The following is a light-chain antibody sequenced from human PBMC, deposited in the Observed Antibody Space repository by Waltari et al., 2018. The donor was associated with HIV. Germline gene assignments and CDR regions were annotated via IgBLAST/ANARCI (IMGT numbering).Light chain of an antibody. CDR2: NTN. J-gene: IGLJ3*02. CDR3: VLYVGSGIWV. CDR1: SGSVSGRSS. V-gene: IGLV8-61*01. Sequence: QTVVTQESSLSVSPGGTVTLTCGLSSGSVSGRSSPRWYQQTPGQAPRTLIYNTNTRSSWVPDRFSGSILGNKAALTISGAQADDECDYHCVLYVGSGIWVFGGGTKLTVL.